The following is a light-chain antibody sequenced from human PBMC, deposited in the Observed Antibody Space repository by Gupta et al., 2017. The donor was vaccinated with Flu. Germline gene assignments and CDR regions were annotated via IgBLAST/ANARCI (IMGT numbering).Light chain of an antibody. CDR3: ATWDYSLNARGL. CDR2: KNN. Sequence: RSDSGGNTVSWYQLLPGAAPKLLIYKNNQRPSGVPDRFSGSKSGTSASLAISGLQSEDDADYYCATWDYSLNARGLFGPVTKLTVL. CDR1: RSDSGGNT. V-gene: IGLV1-44*01. J-gene: IGLJ3*02.